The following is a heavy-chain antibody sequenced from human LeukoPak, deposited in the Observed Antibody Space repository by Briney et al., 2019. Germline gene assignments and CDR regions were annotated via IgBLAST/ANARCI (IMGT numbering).Heavy chain of an antibody. CDR3: ARDVSVSGMDV. CDR1: GFTFTNYR. D-gene: IGHD5/OR15-5a*01. J-gene: IGHJ6*02. CDR2: IKPDGSEK. Sequence: GGSLRLSCAASGFTFTNYRMSWVRQAPGKGLEWVANIKPDGSEKYFVDSVKGRFTISRDNPKKSLYLQMNSLRAEDTAIYYCARDVSVSGMDVWGQGTTVTVSS. V-gene: IGHV3-7*01.